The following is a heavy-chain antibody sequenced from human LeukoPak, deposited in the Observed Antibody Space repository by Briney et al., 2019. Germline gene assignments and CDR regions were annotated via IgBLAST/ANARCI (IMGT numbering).Heavy chain of an antibody. D-gene: IGHD1-20*01. Sequence: GGSLRLSCAASGFTVSSTYMSWLRQAPGKGLEWVSLIYTGGTTYYADSVKGRFTISRDNSEDTLYLQMNSLRAEDTAVYYCARGITGSNNWFDPWGQGTLVTVSS. CDR1: GFTVSSTY. J-gene: IGHJ5*02. CDR2: IYTGGTT. CDR3: ARGITGSNNWFDP. V-gene: IGHV3-53*01.